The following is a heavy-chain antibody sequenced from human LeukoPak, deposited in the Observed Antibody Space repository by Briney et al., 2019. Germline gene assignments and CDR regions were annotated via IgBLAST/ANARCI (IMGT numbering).Heavy chain of an antibody. CDR1: GFTFSDYG. Sequence: GGSLRLSCTASGFTFSDYGMHWVRQPPGKGLEWVAIIWYDGSNKTYEDSMKGRFTISRDNSKNTLYLQMSSLRAEDTAVYYCARGVDYYENSGTIDYWGQGTLVTVSS. D-gene: IGHD3-22*01. CDR2: IWYDGSNK. J-gene: IGHJ4*02. V-gene: IGHV3-33*01. CDR3: ARGVDYYENSGTIDY.